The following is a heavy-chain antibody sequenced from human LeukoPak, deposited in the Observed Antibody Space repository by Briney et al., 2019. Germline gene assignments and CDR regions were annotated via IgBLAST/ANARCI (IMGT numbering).Heavy chain of an antibody. CDR1: GGSISSYY. CDR2: MYNSGST. V-gene: IGHV4-59*01. Sequence: SETLSLTCTVSGGSISSYYWSWIRQPPGKGLEWIGYMYNSGSTRYNPSLKSRGTITVDTSKKQFSLKLSSVTAADTAVYYCARGGFGVPFDYWGQGTLVNVSS. J-gene: IGHJ4*02. D-gene: IGHD3-10*01. CDR3: ARGGFGVPFDY.